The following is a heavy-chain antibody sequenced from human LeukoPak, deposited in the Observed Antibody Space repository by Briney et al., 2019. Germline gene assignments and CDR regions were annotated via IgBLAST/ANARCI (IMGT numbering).Heavy chain of an antibody. CDR2: IYYSGST. CDR3: ARAPVSRGYFDY. CDR1: GGSISSYY. J-gene: IGHJ4*02. V-gene: IGHV4-59*01. Sequence: PSETLSLTCTVSGGSISSYYWSWIRQPPGKGLEWIGYIYYSGSTNYNPSLKSRVTISVDTSKNQFSLKLSSVTAADTAVYYCARAPVSRGYFDYWGQGTLVTVSS. D-gene: IGHD3-10*01.